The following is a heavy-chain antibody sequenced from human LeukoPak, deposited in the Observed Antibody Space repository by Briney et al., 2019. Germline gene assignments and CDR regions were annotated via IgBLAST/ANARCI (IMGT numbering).Heavy chain of an antibody. Sequence: GASVKVSCKASGGTFSSYAISWVRQAPGQGLEWMGGIIPIFGTANYAQKFQGRVTITADESTSTAYMELSSLRSEDTAVYYCARIDAGVVVVPVAAIWGQGTMVTVSS. V-gene: IGHV1-69*13. CDR2: IIPIFGTA. CDR1: GGTFSSYA. D-gene: IGHD2-2*01. J-gene: IGHJ3*02. CDR3: ARIDAGVVVVPVAAI.